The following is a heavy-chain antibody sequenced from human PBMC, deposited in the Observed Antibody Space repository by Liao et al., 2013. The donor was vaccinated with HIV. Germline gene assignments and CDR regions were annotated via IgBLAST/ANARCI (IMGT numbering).Heavy chain of an antibody. J-gene: IGHJ2*01. CDR3: ARVQWXPAPNWYSDL. Sequence: QVQLQEAGPGLVKPSETLSLVCSVSGDSIDGYYWTWVRQPAEKGLEWIGRVYTGMSTTGTTNYNPSLKSRVSISADTSSNHVSLKLTSVTAADTAVYYCARVQWXPAPNWYSDLWGRGTLVIVSS. CDR1: GDSIDGYY. CDR2: VYTGMSTTGTT. V-gene: IGHV4-4*07. D-gene: IGHD1-26*01.